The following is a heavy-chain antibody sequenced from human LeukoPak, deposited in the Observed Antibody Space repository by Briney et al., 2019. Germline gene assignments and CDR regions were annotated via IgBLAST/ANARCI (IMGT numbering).Heavy chain of an antibody. V-gene: IGHV3-15*01. D-gene: IGHD1-26*01. Sequence: GSLRLSCVASGFSFTNAWMSWVRQAPGKGLEWVGRIKSKTDGGTTDYAAPVKGRFTISRHDSKNTLYLQMNSLRAEDTAVYYCAKGPPLWSGRGFDYWGQGTLVTVSS. CDR2: IKSKTDGGTT. CDR1: GFSFTNAW. J-gene: IGHJ4*02. CDR3: AKGPPLWSGRGFDY.